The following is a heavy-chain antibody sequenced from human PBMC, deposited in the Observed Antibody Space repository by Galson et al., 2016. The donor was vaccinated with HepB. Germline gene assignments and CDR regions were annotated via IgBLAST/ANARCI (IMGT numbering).Heavy chain of an antibody. D-gene: IGHD3-3*01. J-gene: IGHJ6*02. Sequence: SLRLSCAASRFTFSSYSMNWVRQAPGKGLEWVSSISSSSSYIYYADSVKGRFTISRDNAKNSLYLQMNSLRAEDTAVYYCARVGALRFLEYGMDVWGQGTTVTVSS. V-gene: IGHV3-21*01. CDR3: ARVGALRFLEYGMDV. CDR2: ISSSSSYI. CDR1: RFTFSSYS.